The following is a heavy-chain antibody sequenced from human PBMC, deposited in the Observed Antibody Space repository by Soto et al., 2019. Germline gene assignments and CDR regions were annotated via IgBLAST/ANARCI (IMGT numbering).Heavy chain of an antibody. CDR3: VKESTVVTPDAFDI. J-gene: IGHJ3*02. Sequence: GGSLRFSCAASVFTFSNYWMHLVRQAPGQGLVWVSHIDNDGSSTNYADSVKGRFTISRDNSKNTLYLQMNSLRAQDTAVYYCVKESTVVTPDAFDIWGKGTMVTASS. CDR2: IDNDGSST. CDR1: VFTFSNYW. V-gene: IGHV3-74*01. D-gene: IGHD4-17*01.